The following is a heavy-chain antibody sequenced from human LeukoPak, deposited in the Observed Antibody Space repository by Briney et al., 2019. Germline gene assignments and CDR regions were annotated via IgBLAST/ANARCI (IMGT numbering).Heavy chain of an antibody. V-gene: IGHV3-30*02. J-gene: IGHJ6*02. CDR2: IRYDGSNK. CDR3: AKVLEDGDYGMDV. CDR1: GFTFSSCG. D-gene: IGHD4-17*01. Sequence: GGSLRLSCAASGFTFSSCGMHWVRQAPGKGLEWVAFIRYDGSNKYYADSVKGRFTISRDNSKNTLYLQMNSLRAEDTAVYYCAKVLEDGDYGMDVWGQGTTVTVSS.